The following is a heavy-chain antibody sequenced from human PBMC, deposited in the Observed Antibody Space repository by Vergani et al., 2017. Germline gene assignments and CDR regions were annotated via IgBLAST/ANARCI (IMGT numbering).Heavy chain of an antibody. CDR2: INPSGGST. CDR1: GYTFTSYY. V-gene: IGHV1-46*01. D-gene: IGHD3-16*01. J-gene: IGHJ6*03. Sequence: QVQLVQSGAEVKKPGASVKVSCKASGYTFTSYYMHWVRQAPGQGLEWMGIINPSGGSTSYAQKFQGRVTMTRDTSTSTVYMELSSLRSEDTAVYYCTRRGSAYYYYMDVWGKGTTVTVSS. CDR3: TRRGSAYYYYMDV.